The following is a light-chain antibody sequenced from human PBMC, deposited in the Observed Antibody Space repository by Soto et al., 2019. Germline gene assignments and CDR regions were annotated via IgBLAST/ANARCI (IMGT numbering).Light chain of an antibody. CDR2: GAS. CDR1: RSVSSSY. CDR3: QLYGASPQT. J-gene: IGKJ1*01. V-gene: IGKV3-20*01. Sequence: EIVLTQSPGTLSLSPGERATLSCRASRSVSSSYSAWYQQKPGQAPRLLIYGASTRAAGIPDRFSGSGSGTDFALTISRLEPEDFAVYFCQLYGASPQTFGQGTKVEIK.